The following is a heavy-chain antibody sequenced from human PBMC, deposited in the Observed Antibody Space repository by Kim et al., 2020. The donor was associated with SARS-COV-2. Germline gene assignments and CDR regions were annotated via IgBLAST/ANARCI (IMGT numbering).Heavy chain of an antibody. CDR3: ASPYNWNYGDAFDI. Sequence: SVKVSCKASGGTFSSYAISWVRQAPGQGLEWMGRIIPILGIANYAQKFQGRVTITADKSTSTAYMELSSLRSEDTAVYYWASPYNWNYGDAFDIWGQGT. CDR2: IIPILGIA. V-gene: IGHV1-69*04. J-gene: IGHJ3*02. CDR1: GGTFSSYA. D-gene: IGHD1-7*01.